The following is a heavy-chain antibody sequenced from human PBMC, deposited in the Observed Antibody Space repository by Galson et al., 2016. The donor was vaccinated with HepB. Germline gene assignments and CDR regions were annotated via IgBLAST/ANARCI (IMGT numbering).Heavy chain of an antibody. D-gene: IGHD5-18*01. Sequence: SETLSLTCTVSGGPITTGSRNYWGWIRQPPGKGLEWIGSIHHAGSTYYNPSLKSRVTISVETSRNQFSLKLSSVTAADTAVYYCGRTGHSYVGYWGQGTLVTVAS. J-gene: IGHJ4*02. CDR3: GRTGHSYVGY. CDR2: IHHAGST. CDR1: GGPITTGSRNY. V-gene: IGHV4-39*01.